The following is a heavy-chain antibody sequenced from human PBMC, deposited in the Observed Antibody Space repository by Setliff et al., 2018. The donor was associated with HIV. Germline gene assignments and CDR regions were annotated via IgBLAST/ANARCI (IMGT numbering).Heavy chain of an antibody. V-gene: IGHV4-34*01. Sequence: SETLSLTCAVYGGSFSGYYWSWIRQPPGKGLEWIGEVTHSGRTNYNPSLKSRVTISVDTSKNQFSLKLSSVTAADTAVYYCARNPCSGGSCPDAFDIWGQGTMVTVSS. D-gene: IGHD2-15*01. CDR1: GGSFSGYY. CDR2: VTHSGRT. CDR3: ARNPCSGGSCPDAFDI. J-gene: IGHJ3*02.